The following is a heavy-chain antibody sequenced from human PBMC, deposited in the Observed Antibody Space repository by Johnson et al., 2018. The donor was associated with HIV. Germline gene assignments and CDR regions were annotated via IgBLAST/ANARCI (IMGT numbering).Heavy chain of an antibody. Sequence: VQLVESGGGVVQPGRSLRLSCAAPGFTFSSYWMHWVRQAPGKGLVWVSRINSDGSGTTYADSVKGRFTISRDNAKNSLYLQMNSLRAEDSALYYCARVRSGGYYDAFDIWGQGTMVTVSS. CDR2: INSDGSGT. J-gene: IGHJ3*02. V-gene: IGHV3-74*02. D-gene: IGHD1-26*01. CDR3: ARVRSGGYYDAFDI. CDR1: GFTFSSYW.